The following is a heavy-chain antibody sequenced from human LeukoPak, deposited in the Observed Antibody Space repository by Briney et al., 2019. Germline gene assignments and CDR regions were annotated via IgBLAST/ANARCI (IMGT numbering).Heavy chain of an antibody. J-gene: IGHJ4*02. D-gene: IGHD6-13*01. CDR1: GGSISSGGYY. Sequence: SETLSLTCTVSGGSISSGGYYWSWIRQPPGKGLEWIGYIYHSGSTYYNPSLKSRVTISVDRSKNQFSLKLSSVTAADTAVYYCARGYSSSWYAPFSDFDYWGQGTLVTVSS. CDR3: ARGYSSSWYAPFSDFDY. V-gene: IGHV4-30-2*01. CDR2: IYHSGST.